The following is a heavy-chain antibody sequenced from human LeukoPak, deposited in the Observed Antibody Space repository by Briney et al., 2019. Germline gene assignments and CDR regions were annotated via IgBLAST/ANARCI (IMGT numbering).Heavy chain of an antibody. CDR2: INPKNGGT. CDR1: GYTFTSYG. CDR3: ARDTVWGSLVSDY. V-gene: IGHV1-2*02. D-gene: IGHD7-27*01. J-gene: IGHJ4*02. Sequence: GASVKVSCKASGYTFTSYGITWVRQAPGQGLEWMGWINPKNGGTFYSQKFQGRVTMTMDTSISTAYMELSELKSDDTAVYFCARDTVWGSLVSDYWGQGTLVAVSS.